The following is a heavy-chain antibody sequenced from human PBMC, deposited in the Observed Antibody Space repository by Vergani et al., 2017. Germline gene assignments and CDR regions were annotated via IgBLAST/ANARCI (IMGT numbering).Heavy chain of an antibody. D-gene: IGHD1-26*01. CDR1: GDSISSSSYY. CDR2: IYYSGNT. Sequence: QLQLQESGPGLVKPSETLSLTCTVSGDSISSSSYYLGWIRQPPGKGLEWIGSIYYSGNTYYNPSLKSRVTISVDTSKNHFSLKLNSVTAADTAVYYCARHLRWELLSAFDIWGQGTMVTVSS. V-gene: IGHV4-39*01. CDR3: ARHLRWELLSAFDI. J-gene: IGHJ3*02.